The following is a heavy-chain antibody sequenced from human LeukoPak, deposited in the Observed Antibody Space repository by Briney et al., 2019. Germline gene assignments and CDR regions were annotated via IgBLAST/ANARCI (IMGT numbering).Heavy chain of an antibody. D-gene: IGHD2-2*01. CDR1: GGSFSGYC. CDR3: ARGPSIVVVPAAFLYDY. Sequence: KPSETLSLTCAVYGGSFSGYCWSWISQPPGKGLEWIGEINHSGSTNYNPPLKSRVTISVHTSKNQFSLKLSSVTAADPAVYYCARGPSIVVVPAAFLYDYWGQGTLVTVSS. CDR2: INHSGST. J-gene: IGHJ4*02. V-gene: IGHV4-34*01.